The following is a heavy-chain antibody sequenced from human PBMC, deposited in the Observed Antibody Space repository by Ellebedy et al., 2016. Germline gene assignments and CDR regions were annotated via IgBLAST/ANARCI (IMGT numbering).Heavy chain of an antibody. CDR2: IYYSGST. J-gene: IGHJ6*02. V-gene: IGHV4-39*07. Sequence: SETLSLXXTVSGGSISSSSYYWGWIRQPPGKGLEWIGSIYYSGSTYYNPSLKSRVTISVDTSKNQFSLKLSSVTAADTAVYYCARDGYGSGSYSPYYYYGMDVWGQGTTVTVSS. D-gene: IGHD3-10*01. CDR1: GGSISSSSYY. CDR3: ARDGYGSGSYSPYYYYGMDV.